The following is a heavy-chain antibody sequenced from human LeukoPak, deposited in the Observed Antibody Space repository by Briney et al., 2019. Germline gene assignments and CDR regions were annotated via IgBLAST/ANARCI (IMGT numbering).Heavy chain of an antibody. Sequence: GGPLRLSCGASGFTFSSYAMSWVRKAPGKGLEWVSSINGRGGSTYYADSVKGRFTISRDNSKNTLYLQMNSLRAEDTAVYYCARGRWFNDYWGQGTLVTVSS. CDR1: GFTFSSYA. D-gene: IGHD4-23*01. J-gene: IGHJ4*02. CDR2: INGRGGST. V-gene: IGHV3-23*01. CDR3: ARGRWFNDY.